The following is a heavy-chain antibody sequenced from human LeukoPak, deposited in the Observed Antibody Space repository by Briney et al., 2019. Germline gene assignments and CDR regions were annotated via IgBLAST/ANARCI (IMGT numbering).Heavy chain of an antibody. V-gene: IGHV1-18*04. D-gene: IGHD6-19*01. CDR2: ISAYNGNT. Sequence: ASVKVSCKASGYTFTSYGISRVRQAPGQGLEWMGWISAYNGNTNYAQKLQGRVTMTTDTTTSTAYMELRSLRSDDSAVYYCARDRQQWLESPFDYWGQGTLVTVSS. J-gene: IGHJ4*02. CDR1: GYTFTSYG. CDR3: ARDRQQWLESPFDY.